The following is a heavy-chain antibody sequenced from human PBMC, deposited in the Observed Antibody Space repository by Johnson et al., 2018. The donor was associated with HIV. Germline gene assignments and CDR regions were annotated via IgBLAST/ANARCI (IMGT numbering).Heavy chain of an antibody. Sequence: MLLVESGGGVVRPGGSLRLSCAASGFTFSSYDMHWVRQATGKGLEWVSAIGTAGDTYYPGSVKGRFTISRENAKNSLYLQMNSLRPEDTAVYYCAREDQNWNYDHAFDIWGQGTMVTVSS. CDR2: IGTAGDT. V-gene: IGHV3-13*01. D-gene: IGHD1-7*01. J-gene: IGHJ3*02. CDR3: AREDQNWNYDHAFDI. CDR1: GFTFSSYD.